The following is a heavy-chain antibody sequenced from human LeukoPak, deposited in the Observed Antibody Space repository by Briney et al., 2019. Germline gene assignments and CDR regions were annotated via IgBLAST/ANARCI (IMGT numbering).Heavy chain of an antibody. D-gene: IGHD3-22*01. CDR1: GGSISSYY. V-gene: IGHV4-59*08. J-gene: IGHJ4*02. CDR2: IYYSGST. Sequence: SETLSLTCTVSGGSISSYYWCWIRQPPGKGLEWIGYIYYSGSTNYNPSLKSRVTISVDTSKNQFSLKLSSVTAADTAVYYCARHFYYDSSGYYAGCFDYWGQGTLVTVSS. CDR3: ARHFYYDSSGYYAGCFDY.